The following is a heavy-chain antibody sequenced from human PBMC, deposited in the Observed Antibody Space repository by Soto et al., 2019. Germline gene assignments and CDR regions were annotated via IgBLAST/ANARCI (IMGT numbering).Heavy chain of an antibody. CDR3: ARMRSVYYYYYMDV. D-gene: IGHD2-8*01. CDR1: GGYCSGYD. V-gene: IGHV4-34*01. CDR2: INHSGST. J-gene: IGHJ6*03. Sequence: SETLSLTCAVYGGYCSGYDGSWIRQPPGKGLEWIGEINHSGSTNYNPSLKSRVTISVDTSKNQFSLRLSSVTAADTAVYYCARMRSVYYYYYMDVWGKGTTVTVSS.